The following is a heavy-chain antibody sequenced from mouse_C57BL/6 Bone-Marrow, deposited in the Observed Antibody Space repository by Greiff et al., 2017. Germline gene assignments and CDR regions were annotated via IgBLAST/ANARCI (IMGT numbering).Heavy chain of an antibody. V-gene: IGHV14-4*01. CDR2: IDPENGDT. Sequence: VQLQQSGAELVRPGASVKLSCTASGFNIKDDYMHWVKQRPEQGLEWIGWIDPENGDTEYASKFQGKATITADTSSNTAYLQLSSRTSEDTAVYYCTPLAWFAYWGQGTLVTVSA. J-gene: IGHJ3*01. CDR3: TPLAWFAY. CDR1: GFNIKDDY.